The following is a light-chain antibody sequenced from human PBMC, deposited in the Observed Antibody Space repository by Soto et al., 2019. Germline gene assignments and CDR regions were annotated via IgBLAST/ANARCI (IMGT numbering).Light chain of an antibody. J-gene: IGKJ4*01. Sequence: EVVMTQSPATLSVSPGERATLSCRASQSIGGDLAWYQQKPGQAPRLLIYGVSTRAAGIPSRFIGSGSGTEFTLTISSLQSEDFAVYYCQQYNNWPLTFGGGTKVEIK. V-gene: IGKV3-15*01. CDR2: GVS. CDR1: QSIGGD. CDR3: QQYNNWPLT.